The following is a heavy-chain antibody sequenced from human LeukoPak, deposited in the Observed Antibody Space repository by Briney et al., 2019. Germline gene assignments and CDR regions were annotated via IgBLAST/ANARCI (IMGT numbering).Heavy chain of an antibody. CDR2: IRNKAYGGTT. Sequence: GGSLRLSCTASGFTFGDYAMSWFRQAPGKGLEWVGFIRNKAYGGTTEYAAAVKGRFTISRDDSKSIAYLQMNSLKTEDTAVYYCTRDTERIAVAGTNAAGYWGQGTLVTVSS. D-gene: IGHD6-19*01. J-gene: IGHJ4*02. CDR1: GFTFGDYA. V-gene: IGHV3-49*03. CDR3: TRDTERIAVAGTNAAGY.